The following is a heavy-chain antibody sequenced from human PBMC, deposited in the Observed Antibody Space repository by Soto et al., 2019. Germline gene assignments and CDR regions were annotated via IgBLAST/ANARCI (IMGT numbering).Heavy chain of an antibody. CDR3: ARGPVAGSDF. CDR2: ISPYSGET. Sequence: ASVKVSCKAAGYTFTSYGIVWVRQAPGQGLEWMGWISPYSGETRYAEKFQDRVTLTTDTSTKTAYMDLRNLKSDDTAVYWCARGPVAGSDFWGQGTLVTVSS. V-gene: IGHV1-18*04. J-gene: IGHJ4*02. D-gene: IGHD6-19*01. CDR1: GYTFTSYG.